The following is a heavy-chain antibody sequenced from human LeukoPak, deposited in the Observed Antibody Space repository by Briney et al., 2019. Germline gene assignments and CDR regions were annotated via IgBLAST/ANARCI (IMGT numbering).Heavy chain of an antibody. CDR1: GDSISSGGYY. Sequence: SQTLSLTCTVSGDSISSGGYYWSWIRQHPGKGLEWIGYIHYSGSAYYDPSLKSRVTISVDTSKNQFSLKLSSVTAADTAVYYCARYMITFGGVQFDPWGQGTLVTVSS. CDR3: ARYMITFGGVQFDP. V-gene: IGHV4-31*03. D-gene: IGHD3-16*01. J-gene: IGHJ5*02. CDR2: IHYSGSA.